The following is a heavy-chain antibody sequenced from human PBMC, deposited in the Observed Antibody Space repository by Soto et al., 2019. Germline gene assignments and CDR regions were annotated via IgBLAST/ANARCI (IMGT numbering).Heavy chain of an antibody. V-gene: IGHV3-30-3*01. CDR2: ISGDGTNE. D-gene: IGHD7-27*01. CDR1: GFTFINYA. CDR3: ATHLSHLKTGWLDP. Sequence: QEQLVESGGGVVQPGRSLRLSCRVSGFTFINYAMHWVRRAPGKGLERVALISGDGTNEYYADSVTGRFTISRDNYRNTLYLQMSSLRADDTAVYYCATHLSHLKTGWLDPWGQGTLVTVSS. J-gene: IGHJ5*02.